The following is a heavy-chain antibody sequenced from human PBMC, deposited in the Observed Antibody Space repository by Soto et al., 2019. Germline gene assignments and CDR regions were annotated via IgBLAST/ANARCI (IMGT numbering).Heavy chain of an antibody. Sequence: GASVKVSCKASGYTFTSYYMHWVRQAPGQGLEWMGIINPSGGSTSYAQKFQGRVTMTRDTSTSTVYMELGSLRSEDTAVYYCARGPIVVVPAAPTPNDAFDIWGQVTMVTVSS. CDR1: GYTFTSYY. D-gene: IGHD2-2*01. J-gene: IGHJ3*02. CDR3: ARGPIVVVPAAPTPNDAFDI. V-gene: IGHV1-46*03. CDR2: INPSGGST.